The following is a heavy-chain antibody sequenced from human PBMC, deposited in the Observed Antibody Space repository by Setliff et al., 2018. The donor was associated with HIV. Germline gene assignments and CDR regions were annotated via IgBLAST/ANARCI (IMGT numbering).Heavy chain of an antibody. CDR3: ARRYSSSSTGFDY. Sequence: SLRLSCVGSGFIFSGYSMNWVRQAPGKGLEWVSSISSSSSYIYYADSVKGRFTISRDNAKNSLYLQMNSLRAEDTAVYYCARRYSSSSTGFDYWGQGTLVTVSS. V-gene: IGHV3-21*01. J-gene: IGHJ4*02. D-gene: IGHD6-6*01. CDR1: GFIFSGYS. CDR2: ISSSSSYI.